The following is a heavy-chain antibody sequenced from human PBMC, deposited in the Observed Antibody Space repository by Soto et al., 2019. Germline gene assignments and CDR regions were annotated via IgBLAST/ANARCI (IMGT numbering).Heavy chain of an antibody. J-gene: IGHJ4*02. V-gene: IGHV3-30-3*01. D-gene: IGHD4-4*01. CDR2: ISEDGGTE. CDR1: GFTFTSYN. CDR3: ARRLAPTVSALGY. Sequence: QVQLVESGGGVVQAGGSLRLSCTASGFTFTSYNFHWVRQAPGKGLEWVAVISEDGGTEYFADSVRGRFLISKDTSKNTVYLQMNGLRPEDTGIYFCARRLAPTVSALGYWGQGNLVTVSS.